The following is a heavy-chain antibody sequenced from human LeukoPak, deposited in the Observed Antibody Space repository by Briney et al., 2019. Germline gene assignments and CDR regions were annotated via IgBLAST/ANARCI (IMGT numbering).Heavy chain of an antibody. CDR3: ARGTTVTTLSNYFDY. D-gene: IGHD4-17*01. Sequence: ASVKVSCKASGYTFTSYGISWVRQAPGQGLEWMGWISAYNGNTNYAQKLQGRVTMTTDTSTSTAYMELRSLRSDDTAVYYCARGTTVTTLSNYFDYWGQGTLVTVSS. CDR2: ISAYNGNT. V-gene: IGHV1-18*01. J-gene: IGHJ4*02. CDR1: GYTFTSYG.